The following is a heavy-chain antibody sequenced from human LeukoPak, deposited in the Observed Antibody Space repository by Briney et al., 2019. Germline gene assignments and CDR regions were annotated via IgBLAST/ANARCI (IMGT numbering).Heavy chain of an antibody. J-gene: IGHJ4*02. CDR2: ISAYNGNT. D-gene: IGHD3-22*01. Sequence: GASVKVSCKASGYTFTGYYMHWVRQAPGQGLEWMGWISAYNGNTNYAQKFQGRVTITADKSTSTAYMELSSLRSEDTAVYYCARVITYYYDSSGYHAFDYWGQGTLVTVSS. CDR1: GYTFTGYY. CDR3: ARVITYYYDSSGYHAFDY. V-gene: IGHV1-18*04.